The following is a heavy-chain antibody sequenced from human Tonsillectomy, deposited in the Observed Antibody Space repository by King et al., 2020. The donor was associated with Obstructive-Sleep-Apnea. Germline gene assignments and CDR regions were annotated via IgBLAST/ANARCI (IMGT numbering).Heavy chain of an antibody. CDR1: GGSISSYY. D-gene: IGHD6-13*01. Sequence: QLQESGPGLVKPSETLSLTCTVSGGSISSYYWSWIRQPPGKGLEWIGYIYYSGSTNYNPSLKSRVTISVDTSKNQFSLKLSSVTAADTAVYYCALAAAAKYYFDYWGQGTLDTVSS. J-gene: IGHJ4*02. CDR2: IYYSGST. V-gene: IGHV4-59*01. CDR3: ALAAAAKYYFDY.